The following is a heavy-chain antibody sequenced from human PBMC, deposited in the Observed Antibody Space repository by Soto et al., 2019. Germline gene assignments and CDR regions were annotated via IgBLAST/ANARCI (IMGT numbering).Heavy chain of an antibody. CDR1: GSPFANAS. CDR3: LTDPIKLWPYGY. Sequence: GGTLRLSHASSGSPFANASMMVMREGPGKGLEWVARIKSKRGGGETAYAAVVKGRFTISRDDSNSAVYLQMDSLTSDGTGVYYCLTDPIKLWPYGYWGQGEPVKVSS. D-gene: IGHD3-10*01. J-gene: IGHJ4*02. CDR2: IKSKRGGGET. V-gene: IGHV3-15*01.